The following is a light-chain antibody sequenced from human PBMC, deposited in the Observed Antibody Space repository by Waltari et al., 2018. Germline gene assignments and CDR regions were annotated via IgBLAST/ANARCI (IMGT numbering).Light chain of an antibody. J-gene: IGKJ1*01. CDR1: QSIDTY. Sequence: IVMTQSPATLSVSPGERATLSCRASQSIDTYLAWYQQKPGQAPRLLIYGASTRATGISARFTGSGSGTEFTLTISSLQSEDCAVYYCQQYNRWRTFGQGTKVEIK. CDR2: GAS. V-gene: IGKV3-15*01. CDR3: QQYNRWRT.